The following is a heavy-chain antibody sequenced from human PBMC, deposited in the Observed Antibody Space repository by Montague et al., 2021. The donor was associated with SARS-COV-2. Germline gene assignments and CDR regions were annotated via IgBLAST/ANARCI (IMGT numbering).Heavy chain of an antibody. CDR1: SGSIISSGYY. Sequence: SETLSLTCSVSSGSIISSGYYWVWIRQPPGKELEWIGNIYYSGTTYYNPSLQSRGTISVDTSKNHLSLSLSSVTAADTAVYFCARGMIRGVTTPFDYWGKGSQVTVS. D-gene: IGHD3-10*01. J-gene: IGHJ4*02. V-gene: IGHV4-39*02. CDR2: IYYSGTT. CDR3: ARGMIRGVTTPFDY.